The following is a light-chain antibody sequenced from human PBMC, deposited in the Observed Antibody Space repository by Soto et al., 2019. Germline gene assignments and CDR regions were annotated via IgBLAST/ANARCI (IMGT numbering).Light chain of an antibody. CDR3: PQAASFPLS. V-gene: IGKV1-12*01. CDR2: GIS. J-gene: IGKJ4*01. Sequence: DIQMTQSPSSVSASVGDRVIITCRASQAFGNLLAWYQQKRGKAPKLLIYGISTLQGGVPSRFRGRESGADLTLTFSCVQTEDSASDDCPQAASFPLSFGGGTDVEI. CDR1: QAFGNL.